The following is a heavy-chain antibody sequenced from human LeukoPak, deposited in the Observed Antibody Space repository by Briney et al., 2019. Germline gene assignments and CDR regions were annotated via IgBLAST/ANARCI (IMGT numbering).Heavy chain of an antibody. CDR2: IYHSGGA. CDR1: GASIDSHSW. D-gene: IGHD1-14*01. J-gene: IGHJ4*02. CDR3: AYNRNFALDN. V-gene: IGHV4-4*02. Sequence: LGTLSLTCAVSGASIDSHSWWSWVRQPPGKGLEWIGEIYHSGGANYKASLKSRVTMSVDTSKNHFSLKLTSVTAADTAVYYCAYNRNFALDNWGQGTLVTVSS.